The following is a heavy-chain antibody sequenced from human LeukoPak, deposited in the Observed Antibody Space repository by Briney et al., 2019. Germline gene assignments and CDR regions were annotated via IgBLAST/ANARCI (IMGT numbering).Heavy chain of an antibody. CDR3: AKDRPYYYGSGSYYGPADY. D-gene: IGHD3-10*01. CDR2: ISGSSNNI. V-gene: IGHV3-21*01. CDR1: GFTFSIYS. Sequence: PGGSLRLSCAASGFTFSIYSMNWVRQAPGKGLEWVSSISGSSNNIYYADSVKGRFTISRDNAKNSLYLQMNNLRAEDTAVYYCAKDRPYYYGSGSYYGPADYWGQGILVTVSS. J-gene: IGHJ4*02.